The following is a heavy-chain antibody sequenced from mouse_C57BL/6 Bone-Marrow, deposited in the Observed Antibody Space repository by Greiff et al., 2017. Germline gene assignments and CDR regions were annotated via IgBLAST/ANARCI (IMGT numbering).Heavy chain of an antibody. V-gene: IGHV5-17*01. CDR3: ARSRYYYGSSLFAY. Sequence: VQLQQSGGGLVKPGGSLKLSCAASGFTFSDYGMHWVRQAPEKGLEWVAYISSGSSTIYYADTVKGRFTISRDNAKNTLFLQMTSLRSEDTAMYYCARSRYYYGSSLFAYWGQGTLVTVSA. J-gene: IGHJ3*01. D-gene: IGHD1-1*01. CDR1: GFTFSDYG. CDR2: ISSGSSTI.